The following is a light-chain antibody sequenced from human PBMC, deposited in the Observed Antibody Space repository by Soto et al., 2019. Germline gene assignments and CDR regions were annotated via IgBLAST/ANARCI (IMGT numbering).Light chain of an antibody. V-gene: IGKV1-39*01. CDR1: QSISSY. CDR2: AAS. CDR3: QQRYSHYT. Sequence: DIQMTQSPSSLSASVVDRVTITCRASQSISSYLNWYQQKPGKAPKLLIYAASSLQSGVPSRFSGSTSGIDFTLTISGLQHEDFATYYCQQRYSHYTIGPGTKVDIK. J-gene: IGKJ3*01.